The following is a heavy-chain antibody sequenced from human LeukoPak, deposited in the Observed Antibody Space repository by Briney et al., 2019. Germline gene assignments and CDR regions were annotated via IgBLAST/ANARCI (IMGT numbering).Heavy chain of an antibody. CDR1: GYTFTSYA. V-gene: IGHV1-8*03. J-gene: IGHJ6*03. CDR2: MNPNSGNT. D-gene: IGHD4-11*01. CDR3: ARGLGATVIYYYYYMDV. Sequence: GASVKVSCKASGYTFTSYAMNWVRQAPGQGLEWMGWMNPNSGNTGYAQKFQGRVTITRNTSISTAYMELSSLRSEDTAVYYCARGLGATVIYYYYYMDVWGKGTTVTVSS.